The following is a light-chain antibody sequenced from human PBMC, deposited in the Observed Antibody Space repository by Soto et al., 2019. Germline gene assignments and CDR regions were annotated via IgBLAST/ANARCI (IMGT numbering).Light chain of an antibody. J-gene: IGKJ2*01. V-gene: IGKV1-39*01. CDR3: QQSYSTHT. CDR2: AAS. Sequence: DIQMTQSPSSLSASVGDRVTITCRASQSISSYLNWYQQKPGKAPKLLIYAASSLQSGVPSRFSGSGSGTDFTLTISSLQPEHFATYYCQQSYSTHTFGQGTKLEIK. CDR1: QSISSY.